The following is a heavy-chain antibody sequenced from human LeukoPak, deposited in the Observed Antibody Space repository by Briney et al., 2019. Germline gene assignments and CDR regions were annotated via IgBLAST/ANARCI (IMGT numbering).Heavy chain of an antibody. CDR1: GFTFSSYW. D-gene: IGHD2/OR15-2a*01. CDR2: IKQDGSEK. V-gene: IGHV3-7*01. Sequence: AGGSLRLSCAASGFTFSSYWMSWVRQAPGKGLEWVANIKQDGSEKYYVDSVKGRFTISRDNAKNSLYLQMNSLRAEDTAVYYCARDIALLAGEDFDYWGQGALVTVSS. CDR3: ARDIALLAGEDFDY. J-gene: IGHJ4*02.